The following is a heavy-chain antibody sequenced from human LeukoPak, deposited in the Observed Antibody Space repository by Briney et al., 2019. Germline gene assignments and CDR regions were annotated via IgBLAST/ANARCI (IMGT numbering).Heavy chain of an antibody. J-gene: IGHJ3*02. D-gene: IGHD4-23*01. CDR3: ARLRWGAFDI. Sequence: SETLSLTCTVSGGSISSSSYYWGWIRQPPGKGLEWIGSIYYSGSTYYNPSLKSRVTISVDTSNNHLSLRLSSVTAADTAVYYCARLRWGAFDIWGQGTMVTVSS. CDR2: IYYSGST. CDR1: GGSISSSSYY. V-gene: IGHV4-39*02.